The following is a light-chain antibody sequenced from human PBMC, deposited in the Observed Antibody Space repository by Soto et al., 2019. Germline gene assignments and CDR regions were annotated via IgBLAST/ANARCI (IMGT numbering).Light chain of an antibody. V-gene: IGKV3-15*01. CDR1: QSVDIN. CDR3: QQYKNWPPIT. Sequence: EVVLTQSPASLSVSPGEGATLSCRASQSVDINLAWYQQRPGQAPRLLIYGASARATGVPARFSGSGSGTEFTLTISRLQSEDFAIYYCQQYKNWPPITFGQGTRLEIK. CDR2: GAS. J-gene: IGKJ5*01.